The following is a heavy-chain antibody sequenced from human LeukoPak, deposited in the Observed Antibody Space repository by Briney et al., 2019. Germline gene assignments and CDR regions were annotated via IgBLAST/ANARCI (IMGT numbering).Heavy chain of an antibody. CDR2: ISWNSGSI. CDR1: GFTFDDYA. J-gene: IGHJ6*03. D-gene: IGHD2-15*01. V-gene: IGHV3-9*01. Sequence: PGRSLRLSCAASGFTFDDYAMHWVRQAPGKGLEWVSGISWNSGSIGYADSVKGRFTISRDNSKNTLYLQMNSLRAEDTAVYYCAKDFMVAAIYYYYMDVWGKGTTVTISS. CDR3: AKDFMVAAIYYYYMDV.